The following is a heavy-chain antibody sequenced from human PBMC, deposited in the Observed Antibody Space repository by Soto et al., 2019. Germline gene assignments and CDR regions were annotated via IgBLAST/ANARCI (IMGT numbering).Heavy chain of an antibody. CDR3: SATWTSAMDV. D-gene: IGHD1-26*01. CDR2: IFPADSDT. J-gene: IGHJ6*02. CDR1: QYNFMNFW. Sequence: PGESLKISCKGSQYNFMNFWVGWVRQMPGKGLEWMGIIFPADSDTRFSPSFQGRVTMSVDKSTYTAYLQWSSLEASDTAIYYCSATWTSAMDVWGQGTPVTVSS. V-gene: IGHV5-51*01.